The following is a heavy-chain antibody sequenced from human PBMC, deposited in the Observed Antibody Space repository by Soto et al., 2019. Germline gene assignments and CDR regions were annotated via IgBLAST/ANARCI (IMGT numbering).Heavy chain of an antibody. CDR2: IKQDGSEK. CDR3: ARDSVYYDSSGYAPLDY. CDR1: GFTFSSYW. Sequence: EVQLVESGGGLVQPGGSLRLSCAASGFTFSSYWMSWVRQAPGKGLEWVANIKQDGSEKYYVDSVKGRFTISRDNAKNSLYLQINSLRAEDTAVYYCARDSVYYDSSGYAPLDYWGQGTLVTVSS. J-gene: IGHJ4*02. D-gene: IGHD3-22*01. V-gene: IGHV3-7*03.